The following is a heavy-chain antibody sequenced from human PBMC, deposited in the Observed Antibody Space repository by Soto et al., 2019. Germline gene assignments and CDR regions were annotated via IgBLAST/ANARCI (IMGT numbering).Heavy chain of an antibody. V-gene: IGHV3-21*06. J-gene: IGHJ3*01. D-gene: IGHD1-1*01. Sequence: VGSLRLSCAASGFTFNSYSVNWVRQAPGKGLEWVASISSGSVYIDFADSVRGRFTISRDDVTNSVSLQMDSLRVEDTGIYYCARYDAFKAFDLWGQGTMVTVSS. CDR3: ARYDAFKAFDL. CDR2: ISSGSVYI. CDR1: GFTFNSYS.